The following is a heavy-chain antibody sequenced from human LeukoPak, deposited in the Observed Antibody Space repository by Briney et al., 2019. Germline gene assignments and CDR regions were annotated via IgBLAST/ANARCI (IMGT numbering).Heavy chain of an antibody. CDR3: ARDHALGLYYYYGMDV. J-gene: IGHJ6*02. CDR2: ISYDGSNK. Sequence: GGSLRLTCAAPGFTFSSYAMHWVRQAPGKGLEWVAVISYDGSNKYYADSVKGRFTISRDNSKNTLYLQMNSLRAEDTAVYYCARDHALGLYYYYGMDVWGQGTTVTVSS. D-gene: IGHD6-13*01. V-gene: IGHV3-30-3*01. CDR1: GFTFSSYA.